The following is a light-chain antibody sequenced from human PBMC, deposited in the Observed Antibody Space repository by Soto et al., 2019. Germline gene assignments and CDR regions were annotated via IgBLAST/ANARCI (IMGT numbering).Light chain of an antibody. J-gene: IGLJ1*01. CDR2: DVN. V-gene: IGLV2-11*01. CDR1: SSDVGGYNR. Sequence: QSVLTQPHSVSGSPGQSVTISCTGTSSDVGGYNRVSWYQQHPGKAPKLMLYDVNKRPSGVPDRFSGSKSGNTASLTISGLQAEDEADYYCTSFAPGRIYVFGSGTKVTVL. CDR3: TSFAPGRIYV.